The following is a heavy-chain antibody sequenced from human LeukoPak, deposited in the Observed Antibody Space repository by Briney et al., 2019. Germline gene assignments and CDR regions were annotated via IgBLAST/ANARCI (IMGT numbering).Heavy chain of an antibody. V-gene: IGHV4-34*01. CDR1: GGSFSAYY. CDR3: ARVDTAMDNLGGMDV. CDR2: INHSGST. Sequence: SETLSLTCAVYGGSFSAYYWSWIRQPPGKGLEWIGEINHSGSTNYNPSLKSRVTISVDTSKNQFSLKLSSVTAADTAVYYCARVDTAMDNLGGMDVWGQGTTVTVS. D-gene: IGHD5-18*01. J-gene: IGHJ6*02.